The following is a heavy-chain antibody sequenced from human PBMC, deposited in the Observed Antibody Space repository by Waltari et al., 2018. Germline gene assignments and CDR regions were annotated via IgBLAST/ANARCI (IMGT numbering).Heavy chain of an antibody. J-gene: IGHJ4*02. Sequence: QVHLVQSGAEVKKPGASVKVSCKASGYTFTGYYIQWVRRAPGQGLGWMGRNNPNSGDTNYAQKFQGRVTLTRDTSINTAYMELSSLKSDDTAVYYCARDLGSDYGNRDYWGQGTLVTVPS. V-gene: IGHV1-2*06. CDR1: GYTFTGYY. CDR3: ARDLGSDYGNRDY. CDR2: NNPNSGDT. D-gene: IGHD4-17*01.